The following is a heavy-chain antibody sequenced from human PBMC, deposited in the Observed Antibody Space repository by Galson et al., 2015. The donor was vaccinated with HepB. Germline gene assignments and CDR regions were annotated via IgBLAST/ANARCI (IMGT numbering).Heavy chain of an antibody. CDR1: GGSFSGYY. CDR2: INHSGST. CDR3: ARGRVVQAERYYYMDV. Sequence: SETLSLTCAVYGGSFSGYYWSWIRQPPGKGLEWIGEINHSGSTNYNPSLKSRVTISVDTSKNQFSLKLSSVTAADTAVYYCARGRVVQAERYYYMDVWGKGTTVTVSS. J-gene: IGHJ6*03. D-gene: IGHD2-15*01. V-gene: IGHV4-34*01.